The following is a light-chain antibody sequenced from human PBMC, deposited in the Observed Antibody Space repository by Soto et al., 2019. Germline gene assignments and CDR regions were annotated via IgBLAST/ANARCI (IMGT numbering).Light chain of an antibody. CDR3: QHYYKWPLS. CDR1: QSVSSN. J-gene: IGKJ4*01. CDR2: AAS. Sequence: EIVMTQSPATLSVSPGERATLSCRASQSVSSNLAWYQQRPGQSPRLLIYAASTRAPGVPARFSGSGSGTEFTLTISGLQSDDFALFFCQHYYKWPLSFGGGTKGDIK. V-gene: IGKV3-15*01.